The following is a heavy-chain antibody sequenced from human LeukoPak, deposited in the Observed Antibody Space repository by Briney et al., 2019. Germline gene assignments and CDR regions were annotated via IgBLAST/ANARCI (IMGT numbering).Heavy chain of an antibody. V-gene: IGHV6-1*01. Sequence: SQTLSLTCAISGDSVSSNSATWNWIRQAPSRGLEWLGRTYYRSKWYNEYAVSVKSPITINPDTSKNQFSLQLNSVTPEDTAVYYCARGPAGTGAFDIWGQGTMVTVSS. D-gene: IGHD6-13*01. CDR3: ARGPAGTGAFDI. CDR2: TYYRSKWYN. CDR1: GDSVSSNSAT. J-gene: IGHJ3*02.